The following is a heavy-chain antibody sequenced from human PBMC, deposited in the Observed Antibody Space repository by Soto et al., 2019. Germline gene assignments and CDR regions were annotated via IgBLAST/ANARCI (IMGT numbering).Heavy chain of an antibody. D-gene: IGHD5-18*01. Sequence: GGSLRLSCAASGFTFSSYGMHWVRQAPGKGLEWVAVISYDGSNKYYADSVKGRFTISRDNSKNTLYLQMNSLRAEDTAVYYCAKDLRNTAMVKRYYYYGMDVWGQGTTVTVSS. CDR2: ISYDGSNK. CDR3: AKDLRNTAMVKRYYYYGMDV. V-gene: IGHV3-30*18. J-gene: IGHJ6*02. CDR1: GFTFSSYG.